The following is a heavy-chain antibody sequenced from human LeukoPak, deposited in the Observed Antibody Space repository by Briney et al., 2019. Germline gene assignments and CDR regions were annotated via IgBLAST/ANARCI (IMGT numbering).Heavy chain of an antibody. J-gene: IGHJ6*02. Sequence: SETLSLTCTVSGGSISSYYWSWIRQPPGKGLEWIGEINHSGSTNYNPPLKSRVTISVDTSKNQFSLKLSSVTAADTAVYYCARGHSRAPYYYYYYGMDVWGQGTTVTVSS. CDR3: ARGHSRAPYYYYYYGMDV. CDR2: INHSGST. V-gene: IGHV4-34*01. CDR1: GGSISSYY. D-gene: IGHD6-13*01.